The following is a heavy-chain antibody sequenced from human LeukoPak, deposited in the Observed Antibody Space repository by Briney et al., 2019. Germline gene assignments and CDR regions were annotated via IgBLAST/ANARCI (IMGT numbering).Heavy chain of an antibody. CDR2: IYPSSFT. V-gene: IGHV4-4*07. CDR1: GGSMNTYY. CDR3: ASLEMATISGDY. J-gene: IGHJ4*02. D-gene: IGHD5-24*01. Sequence: PSETLSLTCTVSGGSMNTYYWTWIRQPAGKGLQWIGYIYPSSFTNYNPSLESRVTMSVDTSKNQFSLKLTSVTAADTAVYFCASLEMATISGDYWGQGILVTVSS.